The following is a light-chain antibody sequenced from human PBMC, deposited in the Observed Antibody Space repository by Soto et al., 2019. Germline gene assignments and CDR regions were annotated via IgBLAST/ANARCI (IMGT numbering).Light chain of an antibody. CDR1: QSVSGSY. CDR2: GAS. Sequence: PGESGTLSCRARQSVSGSYLTWYQQNPGQAPRLLIYGASTRATSIPDSFSGSGSGTGLPLTICILELENFAVHLCRQYGSSPAIGQGTKVDIK. V-gene: IGKV3-20*01. J-gene: IGKJ1*01. CDR3: RQYGSSPA.